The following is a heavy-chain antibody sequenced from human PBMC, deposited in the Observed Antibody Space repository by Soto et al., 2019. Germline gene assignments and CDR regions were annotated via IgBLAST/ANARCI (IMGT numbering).Heavy chain of an antibody. CDR3: AKRRGVGLTRSSFDY. D-gene: IGHD1-26*01. V-gene: IGHV1-46*02. CDR2: IDPSGGDT. CDR1: GYTFNRHY. Sequence: QVQLVQSGAEVRKPGASVKVSCKASGYTFNRHYIQWVRQAPGQGLEWMGMIDPSGGDTNYAKKCQGRVTLTSDTSTSTVYMELSSLRSEDTAVYYCAKRRGVGLTRSSFDYWGPGPLVIVSS. J-gene: IGHJ4*02.